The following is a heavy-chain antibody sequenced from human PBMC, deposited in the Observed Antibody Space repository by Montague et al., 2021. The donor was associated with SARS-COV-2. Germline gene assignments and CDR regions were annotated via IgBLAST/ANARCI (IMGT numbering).Heavy chain of an antibody. D-gene: IGHD3-10*01. Sequence: ETLSLTCAVHGTSFSGYYWNWIRQPPGKGLEWIGEINHGGSTKYSPSLKSRLTISADTSKNQFSLKPTSVAAADTAVYYCARLRDGVVPSPILGVGPYYSYYYMDVWGRGTTVTVSS. CDR2: INHGGST. J-gene: IGHJ6*03. V-gene: IGHV4-34*01. CDR3: ARLRDGVVPSPILGVGPYYSYYYMDV. CDR1: GTSFSGYY.